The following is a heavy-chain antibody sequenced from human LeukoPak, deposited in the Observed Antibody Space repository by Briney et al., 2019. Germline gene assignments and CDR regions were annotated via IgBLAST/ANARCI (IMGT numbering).Heavy chain of an antibody. J-gene: IGHJ5*02. CDR1: GGSFSGYY. CDR2: INHSGST. D-gene: IGHD1-26*01. CDR3: ARGQWEIRFDP. V-gene: IGHV4-34*01. Sequence: SETLSLTCAVYGGSFSGYYWSRIRQPPGKGLEWIGEINHSGSTNYNPSLKSRVTISVDTSKNQFSLKLNSVTAADTAVYYCARGQWEIRFDPWGQGTLVTVSP.